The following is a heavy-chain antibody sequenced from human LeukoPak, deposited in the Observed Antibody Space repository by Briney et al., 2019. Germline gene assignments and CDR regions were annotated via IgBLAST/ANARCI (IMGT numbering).Heavy chain of an antibody. J-gene: IGHJ6*03. D-gene: IGHD1-26*01. V-gene: IGHV3-74*01. CDR1: GFTFSSYW. Sequence: GGSLRLSCAASGFTFSSYWMHWVRQAPGKGLVCVSRINSDGSSTSYAASVKGRFTISRDNAKNTLYLQMNSLRAEDTAVYYCAKDSKIVGATFRSYHYMDVWGKGTAVTVSS. CDR3: AKDSKIVGATFRSYHYMDV. CDR2: INSDGSST.